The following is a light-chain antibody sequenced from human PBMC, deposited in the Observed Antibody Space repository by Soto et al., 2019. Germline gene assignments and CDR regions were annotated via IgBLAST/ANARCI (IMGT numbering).Light chain of an antibody. Sequence: DIPMTQSPSSLSASVGDRVTITCQASQDISNYLNWYQQKPGKAPKLLIYDASNLETGVPSRFSGSGSGTDFTFTISSLQPEDIATYYCQQYDNLPYGFGQGTKLEIK. CDR2: DAS. CDR3: QQYDNLPYG. CDR1: QDISNY. V-gene: IGKV1-33*01. J-gene: IGKJ2*03.